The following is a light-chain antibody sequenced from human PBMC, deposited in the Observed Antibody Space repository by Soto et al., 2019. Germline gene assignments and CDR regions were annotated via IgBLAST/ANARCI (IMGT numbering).Light chain of an antibody. CDR1: QSVSSSS. V-gene: IGKV3-20*01. CDR2: GAS. Sequence: EIVLTQSPGTLSFSPGQRATLSCRASQSVSSSSLAWYQQKPGQAPRLLISGASSRATGIPDRFSGSGSGTDFTLTISRLEPEDFAVYYCQKYGSSPRKFGQGTKVDIK. J-gene: IGKJ1*01. CDR3: QKYGSSPRK.